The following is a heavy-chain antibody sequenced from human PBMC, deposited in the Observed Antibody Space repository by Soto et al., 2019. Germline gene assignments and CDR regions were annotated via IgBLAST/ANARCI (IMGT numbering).Heavy chain of an antibody. Sequence: QLQLQESGSGLVKPSQTLSLTCAVSGGSISSGGYSWSWIRQPPGKGLEWVGYIYHSGSTYYNPSLKSRVTTSVDRSKNQFSLKLSSVTAADTAVYYCARSSTSYDFWSGYRPVLHGFDPWGQGTLVTVSS. CDR3: ARSSTSYDFWSGYRPVLHGFDP. D-gene: IGHD3-3*01. CDR1: GGSISSGGYS. J-gene: IGHJ5*02. V-gene: IGHV4-30-2*01. CDR2: IYHSGST.